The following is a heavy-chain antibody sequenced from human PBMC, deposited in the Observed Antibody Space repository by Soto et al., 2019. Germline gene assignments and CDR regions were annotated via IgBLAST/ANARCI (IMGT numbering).Heavy chain of an antibody. CDR1: RFMFSRYA. D-gene: IGHD5-12*01. Sequence: PGGSLRLSCAASRFMFSRYAMSWFRQAPGKGLEWVSGISGSGGGTRYADSVKGRFTISRDNSKNMVYLQINSLRFEDTAQYFCVKEWTPRRAFESWGQGTAVTVS. CDR2: ISGSGGGT. J-gene: IGHJ4*02. V-gene: IGHV3-23*01. CDR3: VKEWTPRRAFES.